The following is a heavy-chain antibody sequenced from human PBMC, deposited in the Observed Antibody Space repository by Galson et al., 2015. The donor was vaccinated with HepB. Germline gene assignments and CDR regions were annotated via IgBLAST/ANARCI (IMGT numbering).Heavy chain of an antibody. CDR1: GYSFTSYW. CDR3: ARRVGYSYGHGGYNWFDP. Sequence: QSGAEVKKPGESLTISCTGSGYSFTSYWIGWVRQMPGKGLEWMGIIYPGDSDTRYSPSFQGQVTISADKSISTAYLQWSSLKASDTAMYYCARRVGYSYGHGGYNWFDPWGQGTLVTVSS. J-gene: IGHJ5*02. D-gene: IGHD5-18*01. V-gene: IGHV5-51*01. CDR2: IYPGDSDT.